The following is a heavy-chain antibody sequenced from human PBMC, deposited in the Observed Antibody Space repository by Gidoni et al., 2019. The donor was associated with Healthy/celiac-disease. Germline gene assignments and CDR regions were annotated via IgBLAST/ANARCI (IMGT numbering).Heavy chain of an antibody. CDR1: GYTFPSYD. CDR3: ARGGIRFLEWGIDY. Sequence: QVQLVPSGAEVKKPGASVKVSCKASGYTFPSYDINWVRQATGHGLEWMGWMNPNSGNTGYAQKFQGRVTMTRNTSISTAYMELSSLRSEDTAVYYCARGGIRFLEWGIDYWGQGTLVTVSS. V-gene: IGHV1-8*01. J-gene: IGHJ4*02. CDR2: MNPNSGNT. D-gene: IGHD3-3*01.